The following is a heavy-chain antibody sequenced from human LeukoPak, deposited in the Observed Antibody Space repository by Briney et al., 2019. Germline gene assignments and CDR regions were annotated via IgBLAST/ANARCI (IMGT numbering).Heavy chain of an antibody. Sequence: GGSLRLSCAASGFTVSSNYMSWVRQAPGKGLEWVSVIYSGGSTYYADSVKGRFTISRDNAKNSLYLQMNSLRDEDTAVYYCAKDMGYFTGMDVWGQGTTVTVSS. CDR3: AKDMGYFTGMDV. V-gene: IGHV3-53*03. J-gene: IGHJ6*02. D-gene: IGHD2-8*01. CDR1: GFTVSSNY. CDR2: IYSGGST.